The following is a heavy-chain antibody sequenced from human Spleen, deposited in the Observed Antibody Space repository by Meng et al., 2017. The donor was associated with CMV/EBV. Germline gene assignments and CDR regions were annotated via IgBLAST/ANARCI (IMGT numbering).Heavy chain of an antibody. D-gene: IGHD3-22*01. CDR1: GDSVSSNSAA. J-gene: IGHJ4*02. V-gene: IGHV6-1*02. CDR2: TYYRSKWYN. Sequence: VQLEQPGPGLVKPSQTLSLTCAISGDSVSSNSAAWNWIRQSPSRGLEWLGRTYYRSKWYNDYAVSVKSRITINPDTSKNQFSLQLNSVTPEDTAVYYCAQEGTYYYDSSGYSLGYWGQGTLVTVSS. CDR3: AQEGTYYYDSSGYSLGY.